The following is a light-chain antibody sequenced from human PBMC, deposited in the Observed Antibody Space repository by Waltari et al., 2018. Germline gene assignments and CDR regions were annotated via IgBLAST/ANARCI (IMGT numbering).Light chain of an antibody. V-gene: IGKV1-9*01. CDR2: RAS. CDR3: LQLNSYPRT. CDR1: QDISSN. Sequence: DIHLTQSPSFLSASVGDRVTITCRASQDISSNLAWYQPKPGKAPKLLIYRASTLQSGVPSRFSGSKSGTEFTLTISILQSEDFATYSCLQLNSYPRTFGQGTKVEVK. J-gene: IGKJ1*01.